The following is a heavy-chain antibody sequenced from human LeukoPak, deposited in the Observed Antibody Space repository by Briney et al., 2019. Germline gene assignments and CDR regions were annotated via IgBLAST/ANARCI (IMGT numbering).Heavy chain of an antibody. CDR1: RDSLSSNSAA. J-gene: IGHJ4*02. CDR2: TYYRSKWYN. CDR3: ARGQCTSTSCDPGHFDF. D-gene: IGHD2-2*01. Sequence: SQTLSLTSAIPRDSLSSNSAAWNWIRQSPSRGLEWLGRTYYRSKWYNDYAVSVKSRITINPDTSKNQFSLQLNSVTPEDTAVYYCARGQCTSTSCDPGHFDFWGQGTQVTVSS. V-gene: IGHV6-1*01.